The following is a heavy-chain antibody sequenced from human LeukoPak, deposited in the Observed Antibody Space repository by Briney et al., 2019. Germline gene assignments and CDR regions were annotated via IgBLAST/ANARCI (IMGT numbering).Heavy chain of an antibody. CDR2: ISSSSRTI. J-gene: IGHJ4*02. CDR3: ARETSGSH. D-gene: IGHD1-26*01. V-gene: IGHV3-48*04. Sequence: GGSLRLSCAASGFTFSSYSMNWVRQAPGKGLEWVSYISSSSRTIYYADSVKGRFTISRENAKNSLYLQMNSLRAEDTAVNYCARETSGSHWGQGTLVTVSS. CDR1: GFTFSSYS.